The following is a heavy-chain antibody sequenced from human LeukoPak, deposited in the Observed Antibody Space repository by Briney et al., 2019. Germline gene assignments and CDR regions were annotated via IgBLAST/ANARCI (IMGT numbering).Heavy chain of an antibody. V-gene: IGHV1-69*13. CDR2: SIPIFGTA. CDR1: GGTFSSYA. J-gene: IGHJ6*02. D-gene: IGHD2-2*01. Sequence: ASVKVSYKASGGTFSSYAISWVRQAPGQGLELMGWSIPIFGTANYAQTFQGRVTITADESTSTAYMELSSLRSEDTAVYYCARVVGYCSSTSCYPKDADYYYYGMDVWGQGTTVTVSS. CDR3: ARVVGYCSSTSCYPKDADYYYYGMDV.